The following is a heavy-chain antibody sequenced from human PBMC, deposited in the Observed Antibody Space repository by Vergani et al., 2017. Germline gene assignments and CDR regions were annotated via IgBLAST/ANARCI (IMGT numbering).Heavy chain of an antibody. D-gene: IGHD6-13*01. Sequence: QVQLVQSGAEVKKPGASVKASCKASGYTFTSYYMHWVRQAPGQGLEWMGIINPSGGSTSYAQKFQGRVTMTRATPTSTVYMELSSLRSEATAVYYCARDRSMSSSWYGGGDAFDIWGQGTMVTVSS. CDR1: GYTFTSYY. V-gene: IGHV1-46*01. J-gene: IGHJ3*02. CDR2: INPSGGST. CDR3: ARDRSMSSSWYGGGDAFDI.